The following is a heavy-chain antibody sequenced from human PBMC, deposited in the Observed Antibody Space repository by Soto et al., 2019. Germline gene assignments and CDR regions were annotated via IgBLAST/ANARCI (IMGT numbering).Heavy chain of an antibody. J-gene: IGHJ6*02. Sequence: QVQLQESGPGLAKPSQTLSLTCSISGASISSDDYYWSWFRQPPGKGLEWIGYISYSGSTYYNPSLKSRITISVDTSKTQFSLILSSVTAADTAVFYCAREVNNYYGMDVWGQGTTVTVSS. V-gene: IGHV4-30-4*01. CDR1: GASISSDDYY. CDR2: ISYSGST. CDR3: AREVNNYYGMDV.